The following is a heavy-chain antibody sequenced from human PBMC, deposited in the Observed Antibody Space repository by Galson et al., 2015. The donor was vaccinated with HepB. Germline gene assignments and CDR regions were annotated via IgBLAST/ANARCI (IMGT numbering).Heavy chain of an antibody. CDR1: GFTFSSYS. V-gene: IGHV3-21*01. D-gene: IGHD2-21*01. CDR3: ARAEACGGDCYYGMDV. Sequence: SLRLSCAASGFTFSSYSMNWVRQAPGKGLEWVSSISSSSSYIYYADSVKGRFTISRDNAKNSLYLQMNSLRAEDTAVYYCARAEACGGDCYYGMDVWGQGTTVTVSS. CDR2: ISSSSSYI. J-gene: IGHJ6*02.